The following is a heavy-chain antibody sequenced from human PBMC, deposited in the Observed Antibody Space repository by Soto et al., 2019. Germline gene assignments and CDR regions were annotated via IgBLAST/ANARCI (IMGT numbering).Heavy chain of an antibody. V-gene: IGHV1-18*01. D-gene: IGHD6-25*01. CDR3: ARRKERSGPHYFDY. CDR2: ISAYNGNT. J-gene: IGHJ4*02. Sequence: ASVKVSCKASGYTFTSYGISWVRQAPGQGLEWMGWISAYNGNTNYAQKLQGRVTMTTDTSTSTAYMEMSGLRLDDTAVYYCARRKERSGPHYFDYWGQGSQVTVSS. CDR1: GYTFTSYG.